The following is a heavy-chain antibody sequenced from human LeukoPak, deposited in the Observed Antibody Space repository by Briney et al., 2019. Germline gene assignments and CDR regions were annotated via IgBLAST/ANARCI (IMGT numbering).Heavy chain of an antibody. V-gene: IGHV3-23*01. CDR2: ISGSGGST. CDR1: GFTFSSYA. J-gene: IGHJ4*02. CDR3: AKMKCSGGSCDPPIDY. D-gene: IGHD2-15*01. Sequence: GGSLRLSCAASGFTFSSYAMSWVRQAPGKGLEWVSAISGSGGSTYYADSVKGRFTISRDNSKNTLYLQMNSLRAEDTAVYYCAKMKCSGGSCDPPIDYWGQGTLVTVSS.